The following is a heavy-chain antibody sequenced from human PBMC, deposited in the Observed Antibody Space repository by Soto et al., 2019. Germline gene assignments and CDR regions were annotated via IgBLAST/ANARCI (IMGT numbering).Heavy chain of an antibody. J-gene: IGHJ5*02. V-gene: IGHV1-69*02. CDR1: GGTFSSYT. Sequence: QVQLVQSGAGVKKPGSSVKVSCKASGGTFSSYTISWVRQAPGQGLEWMGRIIPILGIANYAQKFQGRVTITADKSTSTAYMELRSLRSENTAVYCCEGGSLFDPWGQGTLVTVSS. CDR2: IIPILGIA. CDR3: EGGSLFDP. D-gene: IGHD1-26*01.